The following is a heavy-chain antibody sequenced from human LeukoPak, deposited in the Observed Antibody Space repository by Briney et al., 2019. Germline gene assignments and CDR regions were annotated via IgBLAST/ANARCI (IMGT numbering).Heavy chain of an antibody. D-gene: IGHD4-17*01. V-gene: IGHV1-69*13. CDR3: AREAPTVTTLIFDY. CDR1: GGTFSSYA. J-gene: IGHJ4*02. Sequence: GASVKVSCKASGGTFSSYAISWVRQAPGQGLEWMGVIIPIFGTANYAQKFQGRVTITADESTSTAYMELSSLRSEDTAVYYCAREAPTVTTLIFDYWGQGTLVTVSS. CDR2: IIPIFGTA.